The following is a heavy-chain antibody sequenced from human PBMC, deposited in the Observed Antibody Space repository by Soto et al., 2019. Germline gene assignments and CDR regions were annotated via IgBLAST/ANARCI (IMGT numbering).Heavy chain of an antibody. J-gene: IGHJ6*02. D-gene: IGHD3-10*01. Sequence: EVQLLESGGGLVQPGGSLRLSCAASGFTFSSYAMSWVRQAPGKGLEWVSAISGSGGSTYYEDSVKGRFTISRDNSKNTLYLQMNSLRAEDTAVYYCAKSRSYYYYGMDVWGQGTTVTVSS. CDR1: GFTFSSYA. CDR2: ISGSGGST. V-gene: IGHV3-23*01. CDR3: AKSRSYYYYGMDV.